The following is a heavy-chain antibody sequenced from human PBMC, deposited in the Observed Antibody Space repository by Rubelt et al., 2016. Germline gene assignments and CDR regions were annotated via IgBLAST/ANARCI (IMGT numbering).Heavy chain of an antibody. CDR1: GGSFSGYY. J-gene: IGHJ6*02. V-gene: IGHV4-34*01. CDR3: ARGRRGSSSWLGRDYYGMDV. CDR2: INHSEST. Sequence: QVQLQQWGAGLLKPSETLSLTCAVYGGSFSGYYWSWIRQPPGKGLEWIGEINHSESTNYNPSLKRRVTISVDTSKNQFSLKLSSVTAADTAVYYCARGRRGSSSWLGRDYYGMDVWGQGTTVTVSS. D-gene: IGHD6-13*01.